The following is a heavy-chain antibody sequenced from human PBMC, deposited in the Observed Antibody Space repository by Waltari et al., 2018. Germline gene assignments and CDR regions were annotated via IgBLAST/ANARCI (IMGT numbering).Heavy chain of an antibody. J-gene: IGHJ6*03. CDR1: GASIRSSF. CDR2: MYNSGRT. D-gene: IGHD2-21*02. V-gene: IGHV4-59*01. CDR3: AKGVVVTTMNFYYYMDV. Sequence: QVQLQESGPGLVKSSETLSLTCTVSGASIRSSFWSWIRQSPGKGLEWIGYMYNSGRTNYSPSLKSRVTISVDTSKNQFFLKLSSVTAADTAVYYCAKGVVVTTMNFYYYMDVWGKGTPVTVSS.